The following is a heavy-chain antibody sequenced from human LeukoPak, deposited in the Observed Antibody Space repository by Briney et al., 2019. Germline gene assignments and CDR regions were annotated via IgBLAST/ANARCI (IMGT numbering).Heavy chain of an antibody. CDR2: ISSSGNTI. J-gene: IGHJ4*02. D-gene: IGHD6-13*01. V-gene: IGHV3-11*01. CDR1: GFTFSDYY. Sequence: GGSLRLSCAASGFTFSDYYMSWIRQAPGKGLEWVSYISSSGNTIYYADSVKGRFTISRDNAKNSLYLQMNCLRAEDTAVYYCARPKYSSSWQIFDYWGQGTLVTASS. CDR3: ARPKYSSSWQIFDY.